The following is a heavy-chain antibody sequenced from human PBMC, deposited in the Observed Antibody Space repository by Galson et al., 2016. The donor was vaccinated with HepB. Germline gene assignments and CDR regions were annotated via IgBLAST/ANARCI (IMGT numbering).Heavy chain of an antibody. CDR3: ARVGHRGGGDVGYYYGMDV. J-gene: IGHJ6*02. Sequence: SVKVSCKASGGTFSSFPISWVRQAPGQGPEWMGGIIPVFGAANYAQKFQGRVTITADESTSTAYMELSSLRAEDTAVYYCARVGHRGGGDVGYYYGMDVWGQGTTVTVSS. D-gene: IGHD2-21*02. CDR2: IIPVFGAA. V-gene: IGHV1-69*13. CDR1: GGTFSSFP.